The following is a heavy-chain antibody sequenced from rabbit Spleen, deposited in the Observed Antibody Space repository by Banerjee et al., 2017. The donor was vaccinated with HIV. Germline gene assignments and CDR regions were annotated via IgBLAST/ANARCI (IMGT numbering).Heavy chain of an antibody. CDR1: GFDFSSKYY. D-gene: IGHD4-2*01. Sequence: QEQLVESGGGLVQPEGSLTLTCTASGFDFSSKYYMCWVRQAPGKGLEWIGCIDPPSGRAYYASWVISRFTVSKSSSTTVALQMTSLTGADTATYFCARDGDAGRNMYFNLWGPGTLVTVS. J-gene: IGHJ4*01. CDR3: ARDGDAGRNMYFNL. CDR2: IDPPSGRA. V-gene: IGHV1S45*01.